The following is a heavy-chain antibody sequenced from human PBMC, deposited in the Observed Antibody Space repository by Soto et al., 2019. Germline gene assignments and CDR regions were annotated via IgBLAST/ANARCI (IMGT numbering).Heavy chain of an antibody. J-gene: IGHJ4*02. D-gene: IGHD3-9*01. Sequence: SETLSLTCTVSGDSLSSGGHYWSWIRQHPGKGLEWIGHIYDSVNTYYSPSLRSRVTISADMSKNQFYLNLRSVTAADTDVYYCARVYHRGYFAILTDYWGKGTLVTVSS. V-gene: IGHV4-31*03. CDR2: IYDSVNT. CDR1: GDSLSSGGHY. CDR3: ARVYHRGYFAILTDY.